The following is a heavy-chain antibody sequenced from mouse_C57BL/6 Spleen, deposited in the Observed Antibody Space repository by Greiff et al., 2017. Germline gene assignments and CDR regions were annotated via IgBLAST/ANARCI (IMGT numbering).Heavy chain of an antibody. V-gene: IGHV10-1*01. Sequence: EVKLVESGGGLVQPKGSLKLSCAASGFSFNTYAMNWVRQAPGKGLEWVARIRSKSNNYATYYADSVKDRFTISRDDSESMLYLQMNNLKTEDTAMYYCVRQYSSYYFDYWGQGTTLTVSS. CDR3: VRQYSSYYFDY. CDR1: GFSFNTYA. J-gene: IGHJ2*01. CDR2: IRSKSNNYAT. D-gene: IGHD1-1*01.